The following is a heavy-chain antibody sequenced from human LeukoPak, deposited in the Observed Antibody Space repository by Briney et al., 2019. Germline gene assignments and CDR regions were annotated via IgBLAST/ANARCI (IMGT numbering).Heavy chain of an antibody. V-gene: IGHV3-21*01. Sequence: GGSLRLSCAASGFTFSSYSMNWVRQAPGKGLEWVSSISSSSSYIYYADSVKGRFTISRDNAKNSLYLQMNSLRAEDTAVYYCARESFVGDYLGYWGQGTLVTVSS. CDR3: ARESFVGDYLGY. CDR1: GFTFSSYS. D-gene: IGHD3-16*01. J-gene: IGHJ4*02. CDR2: ISSSSSYI.